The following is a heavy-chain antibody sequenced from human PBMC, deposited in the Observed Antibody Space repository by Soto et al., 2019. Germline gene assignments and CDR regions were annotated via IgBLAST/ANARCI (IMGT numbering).Heavy chain of an antibody. V-gene: IGHV3-30*18. CDR2: ISYDGSNK. CDR1: GFTFSSYG. J-gene: IGHJ4*02. Sequence: SLRLSCAASGFTFSSYGMHWVRQAPGKGLEWVAVISYDGSNKYYADSVKGRFTISRDNSKNTLYLQMNSLRAEDTAVYYCAKDLGITGTDEYYFHYWGQGTLVTVSS. CDR3: AKDLGITGTDEYYFHY. D-gene: IGHD1-20*01.